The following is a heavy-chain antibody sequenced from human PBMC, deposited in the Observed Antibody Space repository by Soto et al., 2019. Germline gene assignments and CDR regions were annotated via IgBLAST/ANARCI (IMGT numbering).Heavy chain of an antibody. Sequence: QLQLQESGPGLVKPSETLSLTCAVSGASMNRGSCLWNWIRRSPGKGLEWIGCIFYNGKTQYNPSLKSRLTTSVATPHNQFSLKLTSVTAADTGVYYCARDSSEKSAGGFNDGFDVWGQGTMVTVS. D-gene: IGHD3-10*01. CDR3: ARDSSEKSAGGFNDGFDV. CDR2: IFYNGKT. CDR1: GASMNRGSCL. J-gene: IGHJ3*01. V-gene: IGHV4-30-2*06.